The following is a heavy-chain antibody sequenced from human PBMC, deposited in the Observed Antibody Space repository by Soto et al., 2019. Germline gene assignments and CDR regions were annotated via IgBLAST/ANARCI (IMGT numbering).Heavy chain of an antibody. CDR2: INHSGST. Sequence: SETLSLTCAVYGGSFSGYYWSWIRQPPGKGLEWIGEINHSGSTNYNPSLKSRVTISVDTSKNQFSLKLSSVTAADTAVYYCARIGYCSGGSCYPMGAFDIWGQGTMVTVS. J-gene: IGHJ3*02. CDR3: ARIGYCSGGSCYPMGAFDI. CDR1: GGSFSGYY. V-gene: IGHV4-34*01. D-gene: IGHD2-15*01.